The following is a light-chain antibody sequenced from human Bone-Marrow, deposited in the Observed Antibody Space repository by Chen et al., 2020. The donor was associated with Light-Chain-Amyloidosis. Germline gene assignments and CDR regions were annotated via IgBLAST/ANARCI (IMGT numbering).Light chain of an antibody. J-gene: IGLJ2*01. Sequence: SYELTQPPSVSVSPGQTARITCSGDDLPTKYAYWYQQKPGQAPVLVIHKDTVRPSGISERFSGSSSGTTATLTISGVQAEDEADYHCQSADSSGTYEVIFGGGTKLTGL. CDR2: KDT. V-gene: IGLV3-25*03. CDR3: QSADSSGTYEVI. CDR1: DLPTKY.